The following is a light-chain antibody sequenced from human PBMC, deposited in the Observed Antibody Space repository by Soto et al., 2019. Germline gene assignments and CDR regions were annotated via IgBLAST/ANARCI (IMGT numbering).Light chain of an antibody. Sequence: SVLTQPPSASGTPGQTVTISCSGSSSNIGSAYIYWYQHLPGTAPKLLIYRNNQRPSGVPDRFSASKSGTSASLAISGLRSEDDADYYCAAWDDSLVVFGGGTKLTVL. CDR2: RNN. CDR1: SSNIGSAY. J-gene: IGLJ2*01. V-gene: IGLV1-47*01. CDR3: AAWDDSLVV.